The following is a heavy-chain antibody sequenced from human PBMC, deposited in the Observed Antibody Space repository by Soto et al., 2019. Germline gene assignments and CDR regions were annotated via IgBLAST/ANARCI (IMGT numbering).Heavy chain of an antibody. V-gene: IGHV4-59*01. J-gene: IGHJ4*02. CDR1: GGSISSYY. D-gene: IGHD3-22*01. Sequence: QVQLQESGPGLVKPSETLSLTCTVSGGSISSYYWSWIRQPPGKGLEWIGYIYYSGSTNYNPSLKMRVTISVDTSQNQFSLKLSSVTAADTAVYYCARLYYYDSSGPWGDSYFDYWGQGTLVTVSS. CDR2: IYYSGST. CDR3: ARLYYYDSSGPWGDSYFDY.